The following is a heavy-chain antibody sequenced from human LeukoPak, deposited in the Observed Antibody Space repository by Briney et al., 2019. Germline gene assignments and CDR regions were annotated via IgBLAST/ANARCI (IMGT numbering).Heavy chain of an antibody. V-gene: IGHV1-69*05. J-gene: IGHJ4*02. D-gene: IGHD3-16*01. CDR3: ARDGGGPKKTVSLDY. CDR1: GGTFSSYA. CDR2: IIPIFGTA. Sequence: VASVKVSCKASGGTFSSYAISWVRQAPGQGLEWMGGIIPIFGTANYAQKFQGRVTITTDESTSTAYMELSSLRSEDTAVYYCARDGGGPKKTVSLDYWGQGTLVTVSS.